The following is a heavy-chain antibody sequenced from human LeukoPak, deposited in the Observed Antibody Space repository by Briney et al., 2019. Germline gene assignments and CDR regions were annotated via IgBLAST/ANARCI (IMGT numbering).Heavy chain of an antibody. V-gene: IGHV3-7*01. J-gene: IGHJ4*02. CDR3: ARDFSY. CDR1: GFTITESW. Sequence: TGGSLRLSCAASGFTITESWMNWVRQAPGKGLEWVANMKPDGSEQYYVESVKGRFTISRDNAKNSLYLQMNSLRAEDTAVYYCARDFSYWGQGTLVTVSS. CDR2: MKPDGSEQ.